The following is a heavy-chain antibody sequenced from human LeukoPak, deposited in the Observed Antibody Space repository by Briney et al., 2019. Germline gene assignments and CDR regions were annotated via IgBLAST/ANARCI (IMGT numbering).Heavy chain of an antibody. Sequence: SVKVSCKASGGTFSSYAISWVRQAPGQGLEWMGGIIPIFGTANYAQKFQGRVTITTDGSTSTAYLELSSLRSEDTAVYYCARVKYDFWSGYFDYWGQGTLVTVSS. J-gene: IGHJ4*02. CDR1: GGTFSSYA. D-gene: IGHD3-3*01. CDR3: ARVKYDFWSGYFDY. CDR2: IIPIFGTA. V-gene: IGHV1-69*05.